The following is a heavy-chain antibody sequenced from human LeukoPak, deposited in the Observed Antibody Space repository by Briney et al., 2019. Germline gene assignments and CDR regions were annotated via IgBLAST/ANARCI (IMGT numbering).Heavy chain of an antibody. J-gene: IGHJ4*02. CDR1: GGSLSKHY. CDR2: IFSTGTT. D-gene: IGHD2-2*01. Sequence: SSETLSLTCTVSGGSLSKHYWSWIRQPPGKGLQLLGHIFSTGTTFYNPPLISRVSISLDTSRNQYFLRLTSVTAADTALYYCARFSSGCTTASCYLTYWGQGILVTVSP. V-gene: IGHV4-59*11. CDR3: ARFSSGCTTASCYLTY.